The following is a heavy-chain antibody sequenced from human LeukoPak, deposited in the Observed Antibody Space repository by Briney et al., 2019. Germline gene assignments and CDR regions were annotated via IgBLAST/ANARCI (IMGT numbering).Heavy chain of an antibody. J-gene: IGHJ4*02. CDR1: GGIFSNHP. V-gene: IGHV1-69*13. Sequence: SVKVSCKASGGIFSNHPISWMRQAPGQGLEWMGGIIPMFGKGNYAQKFQGRVTITADESTSTAYMELSGLRSEDTAVYYCARDKLLEGYYYGSGNYLDYWGQGTLISVST. CDR3: ARDKLLEGYYYGSGNYLDY. CDR2: IIPMFGKG. D-gene: IGHD3-10*01.